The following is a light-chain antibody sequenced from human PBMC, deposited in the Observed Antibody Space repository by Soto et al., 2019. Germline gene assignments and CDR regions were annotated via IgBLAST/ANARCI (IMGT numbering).Light chain of an antibody. J-gene: IGKJ2*01. CDR3: QHYDRYPYT. V-gene: IGKV1-5*01. CDR2: DAS. CDR1: QSISYR. Sequence: DIRMTQSPSTLFASVGDRVTITCRTSQSISYRLAWYQQKPGEVPKLLIYDASSLTSGVPSRFSGSGSGTEFTLTISSLQPDDFATYYCQHYDRYPYTFGQGTKLEIK.